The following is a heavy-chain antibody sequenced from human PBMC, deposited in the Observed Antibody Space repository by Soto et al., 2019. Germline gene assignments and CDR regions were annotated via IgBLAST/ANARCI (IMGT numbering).Heavy chain of an antibody. CDR2: ISSSSSYI. D-gene: IGHD2-15*01. Sequence: LRLSCAASGFTFSSYSMNWVRQAPGKGLEWVSSISSSSSYIYYADSVKGRFTISRDNAKNSLYLQMNSLRAEDTAVYYCAREGCSGGSCSYGMDVWGQGTTVTVSS. J-gene: IGHJ6*02. CDR3: AREGCSGGSCSYGMDV. CDR1: GFTFSSYS. V-gene: IGHV3-21*01.